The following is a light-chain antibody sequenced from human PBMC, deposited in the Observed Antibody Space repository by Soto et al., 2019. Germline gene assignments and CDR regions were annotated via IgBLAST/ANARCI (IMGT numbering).Light chain of an antibody. CDR2: GAS. Sequence: EIVMTQSPATLSVSPGESATLSCRASLSISGSLAWFQQKPGQAPRLLIYGASTRATGIPARFSGSGSGTEFTLTIRSLQSEDVAVYYCQQYNNWPRTFGQGTKVEIK. J-gene: IGKJ1*01. CDR1: LSISGS. CDR3: QQYNNWPRT. V-gene: IGKV3-15*01.